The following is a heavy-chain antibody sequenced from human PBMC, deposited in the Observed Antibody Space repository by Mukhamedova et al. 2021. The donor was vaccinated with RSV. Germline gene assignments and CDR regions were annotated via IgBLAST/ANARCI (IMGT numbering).Heavy chain of an antibody. J-gene: IGHJ4*02. Sequence: MSVDTSKNQFSLKLSSVTAADTAVYYCAREGGSSWYYFDYWGQGTLVTVSS. V-gene: IGHV4-4*06. D-gene: IGHD6-13*01. CDR3: AREGGSSWYYFDY.